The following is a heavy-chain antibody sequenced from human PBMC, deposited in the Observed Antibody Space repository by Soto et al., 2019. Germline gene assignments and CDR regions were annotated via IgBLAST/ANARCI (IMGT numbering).Heavy chain of an antibody. CDR1: GFTFTSSA. CDR2: IVVGSGNT. J-gene: IGHJ3*02. D-gene: IGHD1-20*01. Sequence: ASVKVSCKASGFTFTSSAMQWVRQARGQRLEWIGWIVVGSGNTNYAQKFQERVTITRDMSTSTAYMELSSLRSEDTAVYYCAAVLYNWNPPIGAFDIWGQGTMVTVSS. CDR3: AAVLYNWNPPIGAFDI. V-gene: IGHV1-58*02.